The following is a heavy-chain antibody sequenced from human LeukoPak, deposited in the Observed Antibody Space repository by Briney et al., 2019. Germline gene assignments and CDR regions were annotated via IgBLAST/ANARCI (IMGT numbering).Heavy chain of an antibody. Sequence: ASVKVSCKASGYTFTGYYMHWVRQAPGQGLEWMGWINPNSGGTNYAQKFQGRVTMTRDTSISTAYMELSRLRSDDTAVYYCARDASSSSWPAYYFDYWGQGTLVTVSS. CDR1: GYTFTGYY. J-gene: IGHJ4*02. V-gene: IGHV1-2*02. CDR3: ARDASSSSWPAYYFDY. CDR2: INPNSGGT. D-gene: IGHD6-13*01.